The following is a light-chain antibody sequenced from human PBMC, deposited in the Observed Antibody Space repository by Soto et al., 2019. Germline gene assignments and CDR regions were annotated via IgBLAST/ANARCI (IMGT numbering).Light chain of an antibody. CDR3: CSYTGSYTLVV. CDR1: SSDVGGYNS. CDR2: DVS. Sequence: QSALTQPRSVSGSPGQSVTISCTGTSSDVGGYNSVSWYQPHPGKAPKLMIYDVSKRPSGVPDRFSGSKSGNTASLTISGLQAEDEADYYCCSYTGSYTLVVFGGGTKLTVL. V-gene: IGLV2-11*01. J-gene: IGLJ2*01.